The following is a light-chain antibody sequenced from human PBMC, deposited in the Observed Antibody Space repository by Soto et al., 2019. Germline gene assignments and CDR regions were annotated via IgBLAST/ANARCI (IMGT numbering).Light chain of an antibody. CDR1: QSISRY. CDR3: QQSHRTPPT. V-gene: IGKV1-39*01. J-gene: IGKJ2*01. Sequence: DIQMTQSPSSLSASVGDSITITCRASQSISRYLNWFQQKTGKAPKLLIFAASSLKSGVPSRFSGSASGTEFTLTSTSLVPDDFATYYCQQSHRTPPTFGQGTTVEIK. CDR2: AAS.